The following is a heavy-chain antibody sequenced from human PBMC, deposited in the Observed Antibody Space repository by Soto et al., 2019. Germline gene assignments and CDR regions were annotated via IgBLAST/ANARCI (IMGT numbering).Heavy chain of an antibody. CDR2: IYHSGLI. D-gene: IGHD6-25*01. CDR3: ARERLTGGGAFDI. V-gene: IGHV4-4*02. Sequence: QVQLQETGPGLVKPSGTLSLTCAVSSGSISSSNWWNWVRQPPGKALEWIGEIYHSGLIKYNPSLKSRVTISVDKSKNPFSLKLSSVTAADTAVYYCARERLTGGGAFDIWGQGTMVTVSS. CDR1: SGSISSSNW. J-gene: IGHJ3*02.